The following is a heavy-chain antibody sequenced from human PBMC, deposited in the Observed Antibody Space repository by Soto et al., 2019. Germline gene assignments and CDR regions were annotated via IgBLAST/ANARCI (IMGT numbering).Heavy chain of an antibody. V-gene: IGHV1-8*01. J-gene: IGHJ4*02. D-gene: IGHD2-15*01. Sequence: QVQLVQSGAEVKKPGASVKVSCKASGYTFTSYDINWVRQATGQGLEWMGWMNPNSGNTGYAQKFQGRVTMTRNTSIRTAYMELSSLRTEDTSVYYSARHKVAPRDYGAQGTLVTVSS. CDR2: MNPNSGNT. CDR3: ARHKVAPRDY. CDR1: GYTFTSYD.